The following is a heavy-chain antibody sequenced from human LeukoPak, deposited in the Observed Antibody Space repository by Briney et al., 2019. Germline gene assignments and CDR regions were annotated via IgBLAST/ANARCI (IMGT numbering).Heavy chain of an antibody. CDR2: INARGDT. CDR1: AWSFTDYY. V-gene: IGHV4-34*01. Sequence: SETLSLTCAVDAWSFTDYYWNWIRQPPGKGPEWIGEINARGDTNFNPSLKSRVTISVDTSKSQFSLRLTSMIAADTAVYYCARGQVPAARGYNWFDPWGQGTLVTVSS. D-gene: IGHD2-2*01. J-gene: IGHJ5*02. CDR3: ARGQVPAARGYNWFDP.